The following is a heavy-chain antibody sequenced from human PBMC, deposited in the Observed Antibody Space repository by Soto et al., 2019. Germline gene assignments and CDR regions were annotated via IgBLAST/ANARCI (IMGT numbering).Heavy chain of an antibody. V-gene: IGHV3-21*01. CDR3: ARAGPQGIFGVVIKGGDYYYYYGMDV. D-gene: IGHD3-3*01. CDR2: ISSSSSYI. Sequence: XVSLSLACAASGFTFSSYSMNWVRQAPGKGLEWVSSISSSSSYIYYADSVKGRFTISRDNAKNSLYLQMNSLGAEDTAVYYCARAGPQGIFGVVIKGGDYYYYYGMDVWGQGTTVTVPS. J-gene: IGHJ6*02. CDR1: GFTFSSYS.